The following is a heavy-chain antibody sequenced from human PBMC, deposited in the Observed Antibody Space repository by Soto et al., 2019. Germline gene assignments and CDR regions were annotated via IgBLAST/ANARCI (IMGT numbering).Heavy chain of an antibody. V-gene: IGHV1-69*06. Sequence: SVKVSCKASGGTFSSYAISWVRQAPGQGLEWMGGIIPIFGTANYAQKFQGRVTITADKSTSTAYMELSSLRSEDTAVYYCARDGPSMAARRSHYYYYGMDVGGQGTTVTVSS. J-gene: IGHJ6*02. CDR1: GGTFSSYA. CDR3: ARDGPSMAARRSHYYYYGMDV. D-gene: IGHD6-6*01. CDR2: IIPIFGTA.